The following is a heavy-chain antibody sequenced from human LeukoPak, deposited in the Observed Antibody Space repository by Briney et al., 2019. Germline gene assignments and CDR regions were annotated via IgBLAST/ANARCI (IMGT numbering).Heavy chain of an antibody. CDR1: GGSISSYY. V-gene: IGHV4-4*07. CDR3: ARGPYSSSSEWFDP. CDR2: IYTSGST. J-gene: IGHJ5*02. D-gene: IGHD6-6*01. Sequence: PSETLSLTCTVSGGSISSYYWSWIRQPAGKGLEWIGRIYTSGSTNYNPSLKSRVTMSVDTSKNQFSLKLSSVTAAVTAVYYCARGPYSSSSEWFDPWGQGTLVTVSS.